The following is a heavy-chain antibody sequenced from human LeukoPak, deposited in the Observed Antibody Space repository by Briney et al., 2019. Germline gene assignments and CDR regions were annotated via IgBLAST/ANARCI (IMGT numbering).Heavy chain of an antibody. J-gene: IGHJ4*02. CDR1: GASISSSTCY. Sequence: SETLSLTCTVSGASISSSTCYWDWIRQPPGKGLEWMGSIFYSGSTNYKSSLWSRITISIDTSKNQFSLKLNSVTSADTAVYYGAGTCGRGTIGRGTSGFVDYWGPGTLVTVSS. CDR2: IFYSGST. CDR3: AGTCGRGTIGRGTSGFVDY. V-gene: IGHV4-39*01. D-gene: IGHD1-1*01.